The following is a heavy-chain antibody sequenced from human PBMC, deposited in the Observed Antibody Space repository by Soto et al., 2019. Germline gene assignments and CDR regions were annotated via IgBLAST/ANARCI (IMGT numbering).Heavy chain of an antibody. J-gene: IGHJ4*02. D-gene: IGHD2-21*02. CDR3: AKDDVSGDGLWLVSD. Sequence: GGSLRLSCEASGFTFSKYAMIWVRQAPGKGQEWVSGITGSGLTIEHSASVKGRFTISRDNSKNTVYLQMNSLRAEDTAIYYCAKDDVSGDGLWLVSDWGQGTPVTSPQ. CDR1: GFTFSKYA. V-gene: IGHV3-23*01. CDR2: ITGSGLTI.